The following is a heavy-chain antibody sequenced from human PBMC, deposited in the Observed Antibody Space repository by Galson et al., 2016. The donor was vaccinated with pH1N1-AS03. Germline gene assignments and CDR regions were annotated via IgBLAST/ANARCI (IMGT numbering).Heavy chain of an antibody. CDR3: ARDPRGPCTSATCPTTYYFGMDV. Sequence: SVKVSCKVSGVIFSGNAISWVRQAPGQGLEWMGWINTDSGVTNYAQKFEAWVTMTRDTSVSTAYMELYGLKSDDTAVYYCARDPRGPCTSATCPTTYYFGMDVWGQGTTVIVSS. V-gene: IGHV1-2*04. D-gene: IGHD2-2*01. CDR1: GVIFSGNA. CDR2: INTDSGVT. J-gene: IGHJ6*02.